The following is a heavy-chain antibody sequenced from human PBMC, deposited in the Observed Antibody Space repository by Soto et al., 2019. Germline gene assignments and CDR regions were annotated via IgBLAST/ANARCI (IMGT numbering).Heavy chain of an antibody. V-gene: IGHV4-59*08. CDR3: ARRWSGHTTSYYYRYYMDV. Sequence: SETLSLTCTVSGGSISSYYWSWIRQPPGKGLEWIGYIYYSGSTNYNPSLKSRVTISVDTSKNQFSLKLSSVTAADTAVYYCARRWSGHTTSYYYRYYMDVWGKGTTVTVS. CDR1: GGSISSYY. J-gene: IGHJ6*03. D-gene: IGHD3-3*01. CDR2: IYYSGST.